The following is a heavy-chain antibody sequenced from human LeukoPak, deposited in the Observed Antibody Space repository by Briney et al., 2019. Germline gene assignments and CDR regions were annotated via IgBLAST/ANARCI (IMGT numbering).Heavy chain of an antibody. Sequence: GESLKISCKGSGYSFTSYWIAWVRQMPGQGLEWMGIVYPADSDTRYSPSFQGQVIISVDKSIKTAYLQWSSLKASDTAMYYCARPGEMDLAGHVQHWGQGTLVTVSS. CDR3: ARPGEMDLAGHVQH. D-gene: IGHD7-27*01. V-gene: IGHV5-51*01. CDR2: VYPADSDT. CDR1: GYSFTSYW. J-gene: IGHJ1*01.